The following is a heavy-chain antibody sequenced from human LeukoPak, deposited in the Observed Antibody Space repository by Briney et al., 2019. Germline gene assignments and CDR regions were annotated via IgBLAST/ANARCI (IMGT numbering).Heavy chain of an antibody. CDR3: AKGGGIEHEYCGGDCYFDY. J-gene: IGHJ4*02. V-gene: IGHV3-30*18. Sequence: GGSLRLSCAASGFTFSSYGMHWVRQAPGKGLEWVAVISYDGSNKYYADSVKGRFTISRDNSKNTLYLQMNSLRAEDTAVYYCAKGGGIEHEYCGGDCYFDYWGQGTLVTVSS. CDR1: GFTFSSYG. CDR2: ISYDGSNK. D-gene: IGHD2-21*02.